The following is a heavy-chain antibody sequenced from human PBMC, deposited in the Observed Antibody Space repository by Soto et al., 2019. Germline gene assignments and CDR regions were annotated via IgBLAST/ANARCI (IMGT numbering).Heavy chain of an antibody. CDR2: IASRSDYI. CDR1: GFTFSSYS. V-gene: IGHV3-21*02. D-gene: IGHD2-2*01. Sequence: EVQLVESGGGLVKPGESLRLSCAASGFTFSSYSMNWIRQGPGKGLEWVSSIASRSDYIFYADSVRGRFTISRDDAKNSLYLQMNSLRAEDTAVYYCANSVPAPPFDFWGQGTMVSVSS. CDR3: ANSVPAPPFDF. J-gene: IGHJ3*01.